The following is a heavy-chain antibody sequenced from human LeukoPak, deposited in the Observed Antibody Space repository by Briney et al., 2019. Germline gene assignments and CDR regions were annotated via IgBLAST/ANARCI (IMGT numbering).Heavy chain of an antibody. CDR3: ARDGFLEWELLRVGDAFDI. CDR1: GFTFSSYS. J-gene: IGHJ3*02. Sequence: GGSLRLSCAASGFTFSSYSMNWVRQAPGKGLEWVSSISSSSSYIYYADSVKGRFTISRDNAKNSLYLQMNSLRAEDTAVYYCARDGFLEWELLRVGDAFDIWGQGTMVTVPS. CDR2: ISSSSSYI. V-gene: IGHV3-21*01. D-gene: IGHD1-26*01.